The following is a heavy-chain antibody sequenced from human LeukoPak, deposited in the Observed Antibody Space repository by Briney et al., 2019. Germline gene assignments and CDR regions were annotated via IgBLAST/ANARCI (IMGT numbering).Heavy chain of an antibody. CDR2: IYYSGST. V-gene: IGHV4-59*01. CDR3: ARGYRRWYYYMDV. D-gene: IGHD5-24*01. J-gene: IGHJ6*03. CDR1: GGSISSYY. Sequence: PSETLSLTCTVSGGSISSYYWSWIRQPPGKGLEWIGYIYYSGSTNYNPSLKSRVTISVDTSKNQFSLKLSSVTAADTAVYYCARGYRRWYYYMDVWGKGTTVTVSS.